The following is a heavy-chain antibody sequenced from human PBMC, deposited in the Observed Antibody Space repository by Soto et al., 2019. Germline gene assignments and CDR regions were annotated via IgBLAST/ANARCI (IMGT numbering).Heavy chain of an antibody. D-gene: IGHD3-22*01. CDR2: IWYDGSNK. CDR3: ARDPKYYYDSSGYYLSYGMDV. J-gene: IGHJ6*02. CDR1: GFTFSSYG. V-gene: IGHV3-33*01. Sequence: QVQLVESGGGVVQPGRSLRLSCAASGFTFSSYGMHWVRQAPGKGLEWVAVIWYDGSNKYYADSVKGRFTISRDNSKNTLYLQMNSLRAEDTAVYYCARDPKYYYDSSGYYLSYGMDVWCQGTTVTVSS.